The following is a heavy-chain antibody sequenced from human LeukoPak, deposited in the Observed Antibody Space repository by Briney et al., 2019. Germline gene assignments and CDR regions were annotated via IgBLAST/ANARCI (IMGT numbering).Heavy chain of an antibody. V-gene: IGHV1-69*06. Sequence: GASVTVSCKASGGTFSSYAISWVRQAPGQGLEGMGGIIPIFGTANYAQKFQGRVTITADKSTSTAYMELSSLRSEDTAVYYCASNYDILTGYSPAFDIWGQGTMVTVSS. CDR1: GGTFSSYA. CDR2: IIPIFGTA. CDR3: ASNYDILTGYSPAFDI. D-gene: IGHD3-9*01. J-gene: IGHJ3*02.